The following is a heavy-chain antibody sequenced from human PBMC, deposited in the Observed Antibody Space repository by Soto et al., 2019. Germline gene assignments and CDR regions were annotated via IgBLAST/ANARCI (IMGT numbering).Heavy chain of an antibody. CDR3: ARDPCGAVPAAVDY. CDR1: GYTFSNYG. V-gene: IGHV1-18*01. D-gene: IGHD2-2*01. Sequence: QVQLVQSGTEVKKPGASVKVSCRASGYTFSNYGFSWVRQAPGQGLEWVGRIAAYTGHTDYAQIFQGRVTLTTDTSTGTAYMELRSLRSDATAIYYCARDPCGAVPAAVDYWGQGTLVTVSS. J-gene: IGHJ4*02. CDR2: IAAYTGHT.